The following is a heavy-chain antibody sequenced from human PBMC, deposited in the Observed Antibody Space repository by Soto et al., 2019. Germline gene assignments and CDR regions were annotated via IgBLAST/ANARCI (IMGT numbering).Heavy chain of an antibody. D-gene: IGHD2-21*01. CDR2: INPHNGIT. J-gene: IGHJ4*02. CDR3: ARGSIPDYIDN. CDR1: GYTFRSYA. Sequence: QVQLVQSGAEVKKPGASVKVSCKASGYTFRSYAIYWVRQAPGHSLEFMGWINPHNGITKYSQDFQGRVTLTRDTSARTAYMELSRLRSEDTAVYFCARGSIPDYIDNWGQGTLVTVSS. V-gene: IGHV1-3*01.